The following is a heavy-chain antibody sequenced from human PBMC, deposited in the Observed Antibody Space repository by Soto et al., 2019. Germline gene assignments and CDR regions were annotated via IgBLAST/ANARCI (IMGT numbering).Heavy chain of an antibody. CDR3: ARDPFRCGGDCHALSWFDH. Sequence: QVQLVQSGAEVKKPGSSVKVSCKASGGTFSSYAISWVRQAPGQGLEWMGGIIPIFGTANYAQKFQGRVTITADESTSRAYMELRRMRSEDTAVYYCARDPFRCGGDCHALSWFDHWGQGTLVTVSS. CDR1: GGTFSSYA. D-gene: IGHD2-21*02. CDR2: IIPIFGTA. J-gene: IGHJ5*02. V-gene: IGHV1-69*01.